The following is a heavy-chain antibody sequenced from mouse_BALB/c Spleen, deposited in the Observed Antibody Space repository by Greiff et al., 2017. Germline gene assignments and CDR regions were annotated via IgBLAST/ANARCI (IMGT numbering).Heavy chain of an antibody. V-gene: IGHV5-6-5*01. J-gene: IGHJ4*01. CDR1: GFTFSSYA. CDR3: ARDSLINTVVATDYAMDY. D-gene: IGHD1-1*01. Sequence: EVQLMESGGGLVKPGGSLKLSCAASGFTFSSYAMSWVRQTPEKRLEWVASISSGGSTYYPDSVQGRLTISRDSARHILYLQMSSLRSEDTAMYYCARDSLINTVVATDYAMDYWGQGTSVTV. CDR2: ISSGGST.